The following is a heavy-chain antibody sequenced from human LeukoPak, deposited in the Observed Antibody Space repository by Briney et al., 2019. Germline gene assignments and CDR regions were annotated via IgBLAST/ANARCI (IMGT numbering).Heavy chain of an antibody. D-gene: IGHD6-19*01. CDR1: GFTVSNFW. Sequence: GGSLRLSCAASGFTVSNFWMHWVRQAPGQGLVWVSRINSDGTSTNYADSVKGRLTISRDNSKNTLYLQMNSLTAEDTALYYCATKQWLVRGWFDPWGQGTLVTVSS. J-gene: IGHJ5*02. CDR2: INSDGTST. V-gene: IGHV3-74*01. CDR3: ATKQWLVRGWFDP.